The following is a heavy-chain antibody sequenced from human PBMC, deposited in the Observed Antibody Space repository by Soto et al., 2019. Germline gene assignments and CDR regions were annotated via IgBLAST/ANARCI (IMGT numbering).Heavy chain of an antibody. D-gene: IGHD1-7*01. V-gene: IGHV4-34*01. CDR1: GGSFSGYY. CDR2: INHSGST. J-gene: IGHJ6*02. Sequence: SETLSLTCAVYGGSFSGYYWSWIRQPPGKGLEWIGEINHSGSTNYNPSLKSRVTISVDTSKNQFSLKLSSVTAADTAVYYCAREGGITGTTSTHYGMDVWGQGTTVTVSS. CDR3: AREGGITGTTSTHYGMDV.